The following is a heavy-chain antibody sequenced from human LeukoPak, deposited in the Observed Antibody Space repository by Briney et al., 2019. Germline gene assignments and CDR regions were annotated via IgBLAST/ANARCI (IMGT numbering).Heavy chain of an antibody. J-gene: IGHJ6*02. CDR1: GGSISTYN. V-gene: IGHV4-59*01. Sequence: SETLSLTCSVSGGSISTYNWSWIRQPPGKGLEWIGYIYYSGSTNYNPSLKSRVTISVDTSKNQFSLKLSSVTAADTAVFYCARASMVRGVTNFYYYGMDVWGQGTTVTVSS. CDR2: IYYSGST. CDR3: ARASMVRGVTNFYYYGMDV. D-gene: IGHD3-10*01.